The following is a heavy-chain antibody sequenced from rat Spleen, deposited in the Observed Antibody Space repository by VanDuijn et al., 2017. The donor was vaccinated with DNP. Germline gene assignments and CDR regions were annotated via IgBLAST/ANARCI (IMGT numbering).Heavy chain of an antibody. CDR2: ISYNGGTP. Sequence: EVLLVESDGGLVQPGRSLKLSCAVSGFTFSDYYMAWVRQAPAKGLEWVATISYNGGTPYYRDSVKGRFTISRDNAQSTLYLQMDSLRSEDTATYYFARHRTISPYYYAMDAWGQGASVTVSS. J-gene: IGHJ4*01. V-gene: IGHV5-7*01. CDR1: GFTFSDYY. CDR3: ARHRTISPYYYAMDA.